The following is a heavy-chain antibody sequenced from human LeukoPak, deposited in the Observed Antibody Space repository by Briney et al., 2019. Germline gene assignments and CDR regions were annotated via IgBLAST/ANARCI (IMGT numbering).Heavy chain of an antibody. CDR2: IYYSGTT. J-gene: IGHJ5*02. D-gene: IGHD5-18*01. CDR1: GGSISSHY. V-gene: IGHV4-59*11. Sequence: SETLSLTCTVSGGSISSHYWSWIRQPPGKGLEWIGYIYYSGTTNYNPSLKSRVTMSVDTSKNQFSLKLSSVTAADTAVYYCAREQLWSNWFDPWGQGTLVTVSS. CDR3: AREQLWSNWFDP.